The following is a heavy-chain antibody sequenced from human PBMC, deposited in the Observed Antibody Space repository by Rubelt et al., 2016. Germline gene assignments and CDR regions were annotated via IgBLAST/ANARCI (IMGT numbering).Heavy chain of an antibody. D-gene: IGHD3-10*01. CDR2: IYHSGST. CDR1: GGSISSSSYY. CDR3: AGGAGSGSYYNTY. V-gene: IGHV4-39*07. J-gene: IGHJ4*02. Sequence: QLQLQESGPGLVKPSETLSLTCTVSGGSISSSSYYWGWIRQPPGKGLEWIGEIYHSGSTNYNPSLKSRVTISVDKSKNQFSLKRGAVTDADAAVYGCAGGAGSGSYYNTYWGQGTLVTVSS.